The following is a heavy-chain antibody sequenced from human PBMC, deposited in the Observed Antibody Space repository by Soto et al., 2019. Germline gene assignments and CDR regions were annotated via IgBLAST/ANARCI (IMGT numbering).Heavy chain of an antibody. V-gene: IGHV1-69*06. Sequence: QVQLEQSGAEVKKPGSLVKVSCKASGGTLSDHGVSWLRQAPGQGLEWVGGTIPVFDTAKYAQKFQGRVTIAADKSTNIAYMELSSLRSEDTAFYYCAGGVYGSGNYYTGPSAFDIWGQGTMVIVSS. CDR1: GGTLSDHG. J-gene: IGHJ3*02. CDR2: TIPVFDTA. CDR3: AGGVYGSGNYYTGPSAFDI. D-gene: IGHD3-10*01.